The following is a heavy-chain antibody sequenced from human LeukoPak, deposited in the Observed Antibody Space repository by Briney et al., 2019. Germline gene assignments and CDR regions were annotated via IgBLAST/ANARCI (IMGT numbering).Heavy chain of an antibody. CDR2: IIPIFGTA. V-gene: IGHV1-69*13. Sequence: SVKVSFKTSGGTFSSYAISWVRQAPGQGLEWMGGIIPIFGTANYAQKFQGRVTITADESTSTAYMELSSLRSEDTAVYYCARDGDYYDSSGYYRWFDPWGQGTLVTVSS. CDR3: ARDGDYYDSSGYYRWFDP. CDR1: GGTFSSYA. D-gene: IGHD3-22*01. J-gene: IGHJ5*02.